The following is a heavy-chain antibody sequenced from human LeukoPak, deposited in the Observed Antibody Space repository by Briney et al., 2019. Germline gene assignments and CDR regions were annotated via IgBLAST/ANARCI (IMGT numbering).Heavy chain of an antibody. CDR2: IKRKADGGTT. V-gene: IGHV3-15*01. J-gene: IGHJ4*02. Sequence: GGSPRHSSAPSRFTFSNAWMSWGSAAPGEGLEWGCRIKRKADGGTTDYAAPVKGRFTISREDSKNTLYLQINSLRTEDTAVYYCTTDPYSGNSFDYWGQGTLVTVSS. D-gene: IGHD1-26*01. CDR1: RFTFSNAW. CDR3: TTDPYSGNSFDY.